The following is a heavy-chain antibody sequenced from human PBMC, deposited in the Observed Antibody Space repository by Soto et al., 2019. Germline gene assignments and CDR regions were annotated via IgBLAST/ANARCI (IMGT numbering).Heavy chain of an antibody. Sequence: EVQLVESGGGLVQPGGSLRLSCAASGFTFSSYWMHWVLPAPGKGLVWVSSISTDASSTSYADPVKGRFTISRDNAKNTLYLQMNSVSAEDTAVYYCARLPNKSPQNWGQGTLVIVSP. CDR3: ARLPNKSPQN. CDR2: ISTDASST. J-gene: IGHJ1*01. CDR1: GFTFSSYW. V-gene: IGHV3-74*01.